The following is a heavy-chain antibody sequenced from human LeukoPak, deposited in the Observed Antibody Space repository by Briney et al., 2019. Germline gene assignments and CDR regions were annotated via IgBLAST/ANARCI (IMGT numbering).Heavy chain of an antibody. CDR3: ARDLAVPGSGSYPPFDP. CDR1: GGTFSSYA. V-gene: IGHV1-69*13. CDR2: TIPIFGTA. Sequence: SVKVSCKASGGTFSSYAISWVRQAPGQGLEWMGGTIPIFGTANYAQKFQGRVTITADESTSTAYMELSSLRSEDTAVYYCARDLAVPGSGSYPPFDPWGLGTLVTVSS. J-gene: IGHJ5*02. D-gene: IGHD1-26*01.